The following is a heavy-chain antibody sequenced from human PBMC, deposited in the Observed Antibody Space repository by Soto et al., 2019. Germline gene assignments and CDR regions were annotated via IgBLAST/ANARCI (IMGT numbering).Heavy chain of an antibody. CDR3: VRDTQYQHLWDY. CDR1: GVSVSSGTYF. CDR2: INKSGST. Sequence: QVQLYESGPGLVKPSETLSLTCTVSGVSVSSGTYFWSWIRQPPGKGLEWIGYINKSGSTKYNPSLKRRVSIPINTSKNQFSLKLTSVTAAYTAVYECVRDTQYQHLWDYWGQGTLVTVSS. D-gene: IGHD2-2*01. V-gene: IGHV4-61*01. J-gene: IGHJ4*02.